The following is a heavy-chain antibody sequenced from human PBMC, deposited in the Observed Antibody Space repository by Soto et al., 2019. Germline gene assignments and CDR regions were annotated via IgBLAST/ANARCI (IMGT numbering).Heavy chain of an antibody. CDR3: ARSLPGTYGAFDL. CDR1: EFTFRSYW. CDR2: ISGDGSST. V-gene: IGHV3-74*01. J-gene: IGHJ3*01. Sequence: GGSLRLSCAASEFTFRSYWMHWVRQSPGKGLVWVSRISGDGSSTTYADSVRGRFTISRDNAKNTVYLQMDSLRAEDTAVYYCARSLPGTYGAFDLWGQGTMVTVSS. D-gene: IGHD1-7*01.